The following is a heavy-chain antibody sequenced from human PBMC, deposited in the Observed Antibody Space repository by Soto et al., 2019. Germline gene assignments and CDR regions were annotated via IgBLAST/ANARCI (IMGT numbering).Heavy chain of an antibody. CDR1: GFTFSSDA. V-gene: IGHV3-23*01. CDR2: ISGSGGST. J-gene: IGHJ4*02. Sequence: GGSLRLSCAASGFTFSSDAMSWVRQAPGKGLEWVSAISGSGGSTYYADSVKGRFTISRDNSKNTLYLQMNSLRAEDTAVYYCATRKEWYSSSHDYWGQGTLVTVSS. D-gene: IGHD6-6*01. CDR3: ATRKEWYSSSHDY.